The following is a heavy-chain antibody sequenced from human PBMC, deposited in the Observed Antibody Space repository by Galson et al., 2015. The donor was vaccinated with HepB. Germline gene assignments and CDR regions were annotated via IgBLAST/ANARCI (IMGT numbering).Heavy chain of an antibody. CDR1: GFTFSSYA. CDR2: ISYDGSNK. J-gene: IGHJ4*02. Sequence: SLRLSCAASGFTFSSYAMHWVRQAPGKGLEWVAVISYDGSNKYYADSVKGRFTISRDNSKNTLYLQMNSLRAEDTAVYYCARDSVGGGGYWGQGTLVTVSS. CDR3: ARDSVGGGGY. V-gene: IGHV3-30-3*01. D-gene: IGHD2-15*01.